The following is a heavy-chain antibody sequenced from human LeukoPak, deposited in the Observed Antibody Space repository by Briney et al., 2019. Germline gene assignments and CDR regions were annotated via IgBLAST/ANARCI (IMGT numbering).Heavy chain of an antibody. V-gene: IGHV4-38-2*02. Sequence: SSETLSLTCTVSGGSISSYYWGWIRQPPGKGLEWIGSIYHSGSTYYNPSLKSRVTISVDTSKNQFSLKLSSVTAADTAVYYCARTTTRDAFDIWGQGTMVTVSS. CDR2: IYHSGST. CDR3: ARTTTRDAFDI. D-gene: IGHD4-17*01. CDR1: GGSISSYY. J-gene: IGHJ3*02.